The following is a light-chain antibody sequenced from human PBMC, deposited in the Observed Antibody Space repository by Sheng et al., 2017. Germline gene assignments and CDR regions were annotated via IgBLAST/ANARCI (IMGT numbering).Light chain of an antibody. CDR2: DAV. Sequence: EIVLTQSPATLSLSPGEGATLSCRASQSIGSYLAWYQQKPGQAPRLLIYDAVNRATGIPARFSGSGSGTDFTLTISSLEPEDFAVYYCQQRSDWSYTFGQGTKLEI. CDR1: QSIGSY. J-gene: IGKJ2*01. V-gene: IGKV3-11*01. CDR3: QQRSDWSYT.